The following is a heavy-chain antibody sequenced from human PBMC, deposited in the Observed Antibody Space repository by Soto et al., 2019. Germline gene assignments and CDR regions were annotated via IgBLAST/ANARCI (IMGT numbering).Heavy chain of an antibody. CDR1: GYTFTGYY. J-gene: IGHJ6*03. D-gene: IGHD4-4*01. CDR2: INPNSGGT. V-gene: IGHV1-2*02. CDR3: ARLHRIDYYYYMDV. Sequence: ASVKVSCKASGYTFTGYYMHWVRQAPGQGLEWMGWINPNSGGTNYAQKFQGRVTITRDTSASTAYMELSSLRSEDTAVYYCARLHRIDYYYYMDVWGKGTTVTVSS.